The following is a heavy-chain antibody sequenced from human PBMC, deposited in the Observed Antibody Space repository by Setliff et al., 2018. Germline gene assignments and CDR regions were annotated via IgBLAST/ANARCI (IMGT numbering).Heavy chain of an antibody. J-gene: IGHJ5*02. CDR1: GGSFSNYA. V-gene: IGHV1-69*13. D-gene: IGHD3-22*01. Sequence: SVKVSCKASGGSFSNYAIIWVRQAPGQGPEWMGGIIPIYGSTNNAEKFQGRVTFSADESMSTVYMELSSLTSADTALYYCARDALYDSNDRNSYYGNWLDPWGQGTRGTVSS. CDR2: IIPIYGST. CDR3: ARDALYDSNDRNSYYGNWLDP.